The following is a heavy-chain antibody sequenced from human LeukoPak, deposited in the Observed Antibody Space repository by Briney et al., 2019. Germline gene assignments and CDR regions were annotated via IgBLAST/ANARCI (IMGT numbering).Heavy chain of an antibody. D-gene: IGHD5-12*01. CDR2: ISPNGQNI. V-gene: IGHV3-11*04. Sequence: PGGSLRLSCAAAGFTFSDRYMSWIRQAPGQGMEWVAYISPNGQNIHYADSVKGRSTVSRDNAKNSLFLQVNSLRAEDTAVYYCATESGWLFDYWGQGTLVTVSS. CDR3: ATESGWLFDY. CDR1: GFTFSDRY. J-gene: IGHJ4*02.